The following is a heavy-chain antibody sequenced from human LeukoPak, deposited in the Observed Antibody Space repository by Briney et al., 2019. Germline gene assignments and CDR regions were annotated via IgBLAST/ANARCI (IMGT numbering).Heavy chain of an antibody. CDR2: TYYSGST. D-gene: IGHD3-22*01. V-gene: IGHV4-30-4*01. CDR1: GVSISSGDYY. J-gene: IGHJ5*02. CDR3: ARPYYYDSRIDP. Sequence: TSETLSLTCTVSGVSISSGDYYWSWIRQPPGKGLEWIGYTYYSGSTYYNPSLKSRVTISVDTSKNQFSLKLSSVTATDTAVYYCARPYYYDSRIDPWGQGTRVTVSS.